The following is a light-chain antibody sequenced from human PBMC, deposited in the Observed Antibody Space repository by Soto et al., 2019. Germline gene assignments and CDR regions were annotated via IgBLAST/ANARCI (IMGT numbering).Light chain of an antibody. V-gene: IGKV3-20*01. CDR3: QQYGNFPRT. Sequence: EVVLTQSPGTLSLSPGERDTLSCRASQSVISGDLAWYQQKPGQAPRLLLYRTSSRVTGVPDRFSGSGSGTDFSLTISILEPEDFAVYYCQQYGNFPRTFGQGTKVDIK. J-gene: IGKJ1*01. CDR2: RTS. CDR1: QSVISGD.